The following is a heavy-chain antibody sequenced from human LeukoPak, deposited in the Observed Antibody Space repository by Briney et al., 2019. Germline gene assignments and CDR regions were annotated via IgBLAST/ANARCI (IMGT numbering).Heavy chain of an antibody. D-gene: IGHD3-10*01. CDR1: GFTFSSYG. CDR3: AKIGGMVRGVISYYYYYYMDV. CDR2: IRYDGSNK. Sequence: GGSLRLSCAASGFTFSSYGMHWVRQAPGKVLEWVAFIRYDGSNKYYADSVKGRFTISRDNSKNTLYLQMNSLRAEDTAVYYCAKIGGMVRGVISYYYYYYMDVWGKGTTVTISS. V-gene: IGHV3-30*02. J-gene: IGHJ6*03.